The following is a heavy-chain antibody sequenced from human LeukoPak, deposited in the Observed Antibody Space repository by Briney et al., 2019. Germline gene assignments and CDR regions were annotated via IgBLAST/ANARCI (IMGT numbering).Heavy chain of an antibody. Sequence: GGSLRLSCAASGFTFSSYSMNLVRQAPGKGLEWVSSISGSSSYIYYADSVKGRFTISRDNAKNSLYLQMNSLRAEDTAVYYCRSHNWFDPWGQGTLVTVSS. V-gene: IGHV3-21*01. CDR1: GFTFSSYS. CDR2: ISGSSSYI. J-gene: IGHJ5*02. CDR3: RSHNWFDP.